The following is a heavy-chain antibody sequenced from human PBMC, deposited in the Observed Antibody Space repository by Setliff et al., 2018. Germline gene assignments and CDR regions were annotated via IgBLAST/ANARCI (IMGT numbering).Heavy chain of an antibody. CDR2: INPNSGGT. Sequence: ASVKVSCKTSGYTFTNYDINWVRQAPGQGLEWMGWINPNSGGTNYAQKFQGRVTMTRDTSISTAYMELSSLRSDDTAVYYCARDGISWLMWFDPWGQGTLVTVSS. J-gene: IGHJ5*02. CDR1: GYTFTNYD. D-gene: IGHD3-16*01. CDR3: ARDGISWLMWFDP. V-gene: IGHV1-2*02.